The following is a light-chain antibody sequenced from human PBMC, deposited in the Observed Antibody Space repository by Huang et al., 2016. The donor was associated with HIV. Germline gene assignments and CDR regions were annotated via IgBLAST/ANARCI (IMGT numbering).Light chain of an antibody. V-gene: IGKV2-28*01. CDR1: QSLLHSNGYSY. CDR2: LGS. Sequence: IVMTQSPLSLSVTPGEPASISCKSSQSLLHSNGYSYLDWYLLKPGQSPQLLIFLGSNRASGVPDRFSGSGSGTDFILQISRVEAEDVGIYYCMQGLQYTFGQGTNLEIK. CDR3: MQGLQYT. J-gene: IGKJ2*01.